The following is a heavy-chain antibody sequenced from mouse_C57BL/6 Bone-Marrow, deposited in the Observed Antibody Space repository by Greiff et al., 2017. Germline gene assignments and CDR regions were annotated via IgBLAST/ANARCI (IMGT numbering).Heavy chain of an antibody. J-gene: IGHJ4*01. D-gene: IGHD1-1*01. Sequence: VQLQQSGPELVKPGASVKISCKASGYTFTDYYMNWVKQSHGKSLEWIGDINPNNGGTSYNQKFKGKATLTVDKSSSTAYMELRSLTSEDSAVYYCARNSHLLRSLYYAMDYWGQGTSFTVSS. CDR1: GYTFTDYY. CDR2: INPNNGGT. V-gene: IGHV1-26*01. CDR3: ARNSHLLRSLYYAMDY.